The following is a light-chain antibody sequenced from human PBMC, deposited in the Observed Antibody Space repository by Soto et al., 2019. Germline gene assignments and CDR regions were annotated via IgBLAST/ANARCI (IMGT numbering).Light chain of an antibody. CDR1: SSDVGAYKY. V-gene: IGLV2-8*01. CDR2: EVS. CDR3: TSYAGSNILV. J-gene: IGLJ3*02. Sequence: QSALTQPPSASGSPGQSVTISCTGTSSDVGAYKYVSWYQQYPGKAPKLMIYEVSKRPSGVPHRFSGSKSGNTASLTVSGLQAEDEADYYCTSYAGSNILVFGGGTKLTVL.